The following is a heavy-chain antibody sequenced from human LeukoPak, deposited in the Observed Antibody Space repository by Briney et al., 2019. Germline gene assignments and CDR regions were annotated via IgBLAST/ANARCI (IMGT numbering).Heavy chain of an antibody. V-gene: IGHV3-30*02. J-gene: IGHJ5*02. D-gene: IGHD6-19*01. CDR2: IRYDGSNK. CDR1: GFTFSSYG. Sequence: GGSLRLSCAASGFTFSSYGMHWVRQAPGKGLEWVAFIRYDGSNKYYADSVKGRFTISRDNSKNTLYLQMNSLRAEDTAVYYCAKESSSGWYGGEWFDPWGQGTLVTVSS. CDR3: AKESSSGWYGGEWFDP.